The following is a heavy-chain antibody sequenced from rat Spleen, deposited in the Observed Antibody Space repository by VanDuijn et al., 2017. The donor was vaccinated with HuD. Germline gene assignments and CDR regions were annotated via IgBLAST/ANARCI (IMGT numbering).Heavy chain of an antibody. D-gene: IGHD1-12*03. CDR1: GFTFSSFP. J-gene: IGHJ4*01. Sequence: EVQLVESGGGLVQPGRSLKLSCAASGFTFSSFPMAWVRQAPKKGLEWVASISSGGGGTYYPDSVKGRFTISRDNAKSTLYLQMDSLRSEDTASYYCARHHYDGYYHGPVLGVMDAWGQGPSVTVSS. V-gene: IGHV5-25*01. CDR3: ARHHYDGYYHGPVLGVMDA. CDR2: ISSGGGGT.